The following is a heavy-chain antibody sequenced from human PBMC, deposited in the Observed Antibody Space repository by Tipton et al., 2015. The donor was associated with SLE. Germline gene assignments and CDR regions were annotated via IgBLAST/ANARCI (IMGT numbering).Heavy chain of an antibody. CDR1: GGSISSYY. Sequence: TLSLTCTVSGGSISSYYWSWIRQPPGKGLEWIGYIYYSGSTNYNPSLKSRVTISVDTSKNQFSLKLSSVTAADTAVYYCARALLEDSNGAFDIWGQGTMVTVSS. J-gene: IGHJ3*02. D-gene: IGHD2-21*01. CDR2: IYYSGST. CDR3: ARALLEDSNGAFDI. V-gene: IGHV4-59*01.